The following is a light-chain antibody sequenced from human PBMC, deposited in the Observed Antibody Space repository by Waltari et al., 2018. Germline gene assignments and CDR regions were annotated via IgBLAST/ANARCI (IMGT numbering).Light chain of an antibody. CDR2: KAS. CDR1: QGIGIW. Sequence: DIQMTQSPSTLSASVGDTVTITCRASQGIGIWLAWYQQHPGRAPKLPIYKASILQTGVPSRFSGSGSGIEFTLTIANLQPDDFATYFCHQCNTYSTFGQGTKVEIK. CDR3: HQCNTYST. V-gene: IGKV1-5*03. J-gene: IGKJ1*01.